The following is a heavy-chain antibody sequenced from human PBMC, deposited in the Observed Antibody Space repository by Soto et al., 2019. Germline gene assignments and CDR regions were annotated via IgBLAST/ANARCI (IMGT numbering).Heavy chain of an antibody. CDR1: GFTFSSYG. J-gene: IGHJ4*02. CDR2: ISYDGSNK. Sequence: HPGGSLRLSCAASGFTFSSYGMHWVRQAPGKGLEWVAVISYDGSNKYYADSVKGRFTISRDNSKNTLYLQMNSLRAEDTAVYYCAKSPIAAAGTLDYWGQGTLVTVSS. D-gene: IGHD6-13*01. CDR3: AKSPIAAAGTLDY. V-gene: IGHV3-30*18.